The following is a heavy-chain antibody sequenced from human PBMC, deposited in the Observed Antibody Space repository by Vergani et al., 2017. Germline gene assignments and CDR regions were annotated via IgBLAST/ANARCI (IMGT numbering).Heavy chain of an antibody. CDR1: GGTFSSYA. Sequence: QVQLVQSGAEVKKPGSSVKVSCKASGGTFSSYAISWVRQAPGQGLEWMGGIIPIFGTANYAQKFQGRVTITADESTSTAYMEPSSLRSEDTAVYYCAGITLGYCSSTSCYTRGGGYDYMDVWGKGTTVTVSS. CDR3: AGITLGYCSSTSCYTRGGGYDYMDV. D-gene: IGHD2-2*02. V-gene: IGHV1-69*01. J-gene: IGHJ6*03. CDR2: IIPIFGTA.